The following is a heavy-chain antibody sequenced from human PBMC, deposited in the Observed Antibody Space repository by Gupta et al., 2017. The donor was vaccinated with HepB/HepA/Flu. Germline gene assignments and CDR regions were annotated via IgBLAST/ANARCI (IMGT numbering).Heavy chain of an antibody. J-gene: IGHJ4*02. D-gene: IGHD1-26*01. CDR3: ARMSISGTYFNY. CDR1: GFSLSTSGMR. CDR2: MDWDDDK. V-gene: IGHV2-70*04. Sequence: QVTLKESGPALVKPTQTLTLTCTFSGFSLSTSGMRVAWIRQPPGKALEWLARMDWDDDKFYSTSVKTSLTISKDTSKNKVVLTMTNMDPVDTATYYCARMSISGTYFNYWGQGTLVTVSS.